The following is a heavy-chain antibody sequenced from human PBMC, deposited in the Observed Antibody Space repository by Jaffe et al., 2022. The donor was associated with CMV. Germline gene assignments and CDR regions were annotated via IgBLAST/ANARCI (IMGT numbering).Heavy chain of an antibody. D-gene: IGHD6-13*01. CDR2: IYSGGST. V-gene: IGHV3-53*01. Sequence: EVQLVESGGGLIQPGGSLRLSCAASGSTVSSRYISWVRQAPGKGLEWVSVIYSGGSTNYADSVRGRFTISRDRSTNTLYLQMSSLTAEDTAVYYCASPRGIAAGGNAFEIWGQGTMVTVSS. J-gene: IGHJ3*02. CDR3: ASPRGIAAGGNAFEI. CDR1: GSTVSSRY.